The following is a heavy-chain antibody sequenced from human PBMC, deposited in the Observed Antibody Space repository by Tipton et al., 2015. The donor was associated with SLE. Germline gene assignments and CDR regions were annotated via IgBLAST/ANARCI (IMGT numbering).Heavy chain of an antibody. D-gene: IGHD3-10*01. CDR3: AKDRSTMALYGMDV. J-gene: IGHJ6*02. CDR1: GFTFSSYA. Sequence: SLRLSCAASGFTFSSYAMSWVRQAPGKGLEWVSVIYCGGSTYYADSVRGRFTISRDNSKNTLYLQMNSLRAEDTAVYYCAKDRSTMALYGMDVWGQGTTVTVSS. CDR2: IYCGGST. V-gene: IGHV3-23*03.